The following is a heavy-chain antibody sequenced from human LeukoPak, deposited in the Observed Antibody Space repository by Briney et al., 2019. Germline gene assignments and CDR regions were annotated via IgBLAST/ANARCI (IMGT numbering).Heavy chain of an antibody. D-gene: IGHD1-26*01. V-gene: IGHV3-66*02. CDR3: ARGRETYYFDY. CDR2: IYSGGST. CDR1: GFTVSSNC. J-gene: IGHJ4*02. Sequence: GGSLRLSCAASGFTVSSNCMSWVRQAPGKGLEWVSVIYSGGSTYYADSVKGRFTISRDNSKNTLYLQMNSLRAEDTAVYYCARGRETYYFDYWGQGTLVTVSS.